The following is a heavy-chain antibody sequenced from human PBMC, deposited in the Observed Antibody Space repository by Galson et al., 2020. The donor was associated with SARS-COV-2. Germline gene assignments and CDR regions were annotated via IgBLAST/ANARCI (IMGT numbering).Heavy chain of an antibody. Sequence: GESLKISCAASGFTFSRYAMAWVRQAPGKGLEWVSGISGGGGSTYYVDSVKGRFTISRDTSQNPVHLQMSSLRVEDTAVYYCAKDRGNDYGDQLDFWGQGTLVTVSS. CDR1: GFTFSRYA. CDR3: AKDRGNDYGDQLDF. D-gene: IGHD4-17*01. V-gene: IGHV3-23*01. J-gene: IGHJ4*02. CDR2: ISGGGGST.